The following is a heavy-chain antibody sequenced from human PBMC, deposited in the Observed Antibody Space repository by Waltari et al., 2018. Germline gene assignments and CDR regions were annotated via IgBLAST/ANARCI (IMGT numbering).Heavy chain of an antibody. CDR3: ASQSTTLFDY. Sequence: QVQLVESGGGVVQPGRSLRLSCAASGFNFSRFGMHWVRQAPGKGLEWVAVIWHDGSNEYYVDSVKGRFTISRDNSKNTLYLQMNSLRAEDSAVYYCASQSTTLFDYWGQGTLVTVSS. CDR2: IWHDGSNE. J-gene: IGHJ4*02. V-gene: IGHV3-33*01. CDR1: GFNFSRFG. D-gene: IGHD2-15*01.